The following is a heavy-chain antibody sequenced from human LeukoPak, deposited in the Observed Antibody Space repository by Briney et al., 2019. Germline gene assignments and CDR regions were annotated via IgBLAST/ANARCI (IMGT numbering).Heavy chain of an antibody. CDR2: IYHSGST. V-gene: IGHV4-30-2*01. Sequence: SETLSLTCAVSGGSISSGGYSWSWIRQPPGKGLEWIGYIYHSGSTYYNPSLKSRVTISVNRSKNQFSLKLSSVTAADTAVYYCAREGEIVVVPAAMQDYYYYYGMDVWGQGTTVTVSS. CDR3: AREGEIVVVPAAMQDYYYYYGMDV. J-gene: IGHJ6*02. D-gene: IGHD2-2*01. CDR1: GGSISSGGYS.